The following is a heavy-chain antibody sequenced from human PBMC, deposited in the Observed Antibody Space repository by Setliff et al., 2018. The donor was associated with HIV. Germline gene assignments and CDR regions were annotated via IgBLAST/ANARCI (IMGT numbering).Heavy chain of an antibody. Sequence: GGSLRLSCAASGFTFSRYEMNWVRQAPGKGLGWVSYISSSGGTIYYADSVKGRFTISRDNAKNSLYLQMNSLRAEDTAVYYCARDSSSWYEFYFDCWGQGTLVTVSS. CDR3: ARDSSSWYEFYFDC. V-gene: IGHV3-48*03. J-gene: IGHJ4*02. CDR2: ISSSGGTI. D-gene: IGHD6-13*01. CDR1: GFTFSRYE.